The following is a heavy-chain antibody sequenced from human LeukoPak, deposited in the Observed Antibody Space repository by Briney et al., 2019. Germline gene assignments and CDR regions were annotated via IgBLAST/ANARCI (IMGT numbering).Heavy chain of an antibody. J-gene: IGHJ4*02. V-gene: IGHV4-34*01. CDR2: INHSGST. CDR1: GGSFSGYY. Sequence: ASETLSLTCAVYGGSFSGYYWSWIRQPPGKGLEWIGEINHSGSTNYNPSLKSRVTISVDRSKNQFSLKLSSVTAADTAVYYCARGIAAAGDYFDYWGQGTLVTVSS. CDR3: ARGIAAAGDYFDY. D-gene: IGHD6-13*01.